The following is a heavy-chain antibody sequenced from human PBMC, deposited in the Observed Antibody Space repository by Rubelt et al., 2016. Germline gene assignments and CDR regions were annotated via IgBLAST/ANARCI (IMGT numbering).Heavy chain of an antibody. J-gene: IGHJ4*02. CDR2: IHHSGDT. CDR1: GGSFSGFH. CDR3: AREDFVNNWVDY. Sequence: QVQLQQWGAGLLKPSETLSLTCAVYGGSFSGFHWVWIRQPPGKGLEWIGEIHHSGDTNYNPSLKSRVTISLDTSKKQFSLKLSSVTAADTAVYYCAREDFVNNWVDYWGQGTRVTVSS. V-gene: IGHV4-34*02. D-gene: IGHD1-1*01.